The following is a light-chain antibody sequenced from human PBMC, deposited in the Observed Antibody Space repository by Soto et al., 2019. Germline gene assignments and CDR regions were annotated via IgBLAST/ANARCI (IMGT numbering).Light chain of an antibody. V-gene: IGKV3-20*01. CDR2: GAS. Sequence: EIVLAQSPGTLSLSPGERATLSCRASQSVTNSFLAWYQQKPGQAPRLLIYGASRRATGIPDRFSGSGSGTEFTLTISSLQSEDFAVYYCQQYNTWLGTFGQGTKVDIK. J-gene: IGKJ1*01. CDR3: QQYNTWLGT. CDR1: QSVTNSF.